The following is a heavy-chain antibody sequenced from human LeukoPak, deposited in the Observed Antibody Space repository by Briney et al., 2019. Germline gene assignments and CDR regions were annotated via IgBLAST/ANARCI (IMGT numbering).Heavy chain of an antibody. J-gene: IGHJ4*02. Sequence: GGSLRLSCVASGFTFEKYVMNWARQAPGKGLEWLATIYGSGVSISYADSVKGRFTISRDNSNNTLYLQMNSLRAEDTAIYFCAKDLGWELPAEAYWGQGILVTVSS. CDR2: IYGSGVSI. D-gene: IGHD1-26*01. CDR3: AKDLGWELPAEAY. CDR1: GFTFEKYV. V-gene: IGHV3-23*01.